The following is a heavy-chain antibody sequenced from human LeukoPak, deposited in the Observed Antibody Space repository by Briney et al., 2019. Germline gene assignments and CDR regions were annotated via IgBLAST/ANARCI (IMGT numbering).Heavy chain of an antibody. CDR3: AKRPLGYCSGGSCAFDY. J-gene: IGHJ4*02. CDR2: ISGSGGST. D-gene: IGHD2-15*01. CDR1: GFTFSSYA. V-gene: IGHV3-23*01. Sequence: HPGGSLRLSCAASGFTFSSYAMSWVRQAPGKGLAWVSAISGSGGSTYYADSVKGRFTISRDNSKNTLYLQMNSLRAEDTAVYYCAKRPLGYCSGGSCAFDYWGQGTLVTVSS.